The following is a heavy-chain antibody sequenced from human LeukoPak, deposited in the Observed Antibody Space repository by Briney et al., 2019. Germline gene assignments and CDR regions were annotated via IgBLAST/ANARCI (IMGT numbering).Heavy chain of an antibody. Sequence: SETLSLTRTFSGGSISSRIYYWGWIREPQRKGLEWIGSNYYSGSTHHHMSLKSRITISVETSKKQFSLKMSSVTAADPAVYYCAQNHTHEGYGYYFDYWGQGTLITVSS. D-gene: IGHD5-18*01. V-gene: IGHV4-39*01. CDR3: AQNHTHEGYGYYFDY. J-gene: IGHJ4*02. CDR1: GGSISSRIYY. CDR2: NYYSGST.